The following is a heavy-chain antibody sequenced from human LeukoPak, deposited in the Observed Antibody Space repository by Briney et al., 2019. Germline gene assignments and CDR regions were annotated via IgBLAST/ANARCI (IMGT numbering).Heavy chain of an antibody. Sequence: PSETLSLTCAVSGGSISSYYWSWVRQPPGKGLEWIGFFYYSGSTNYNPSLKSRVTISVDTSKNQFSLKLSSVTAADTAVYYCARDIGGRNSSGYYSYFDYWGQGTLVTVSS. D-gene: IGHD3-22*01. J-gene: IGHJ4*02. CDR2: FYYSGST. CDR3: ARDIGGRNSSGYYSYFDY. CDR1: GGSISSYY. V-gene: IGHV4-59*01.